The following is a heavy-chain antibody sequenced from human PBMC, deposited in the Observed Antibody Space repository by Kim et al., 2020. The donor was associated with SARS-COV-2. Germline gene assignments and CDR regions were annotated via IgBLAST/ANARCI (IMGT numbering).Heavy chain of an antibody. CDR1: GGSISSYY. V-gene: IGHV4-59*08. D-gene: IGHD2-2*01. J-gene: IGHJ6*02. Sequence: SETLSLTCTVSGGSISSYYWSWIRQPPGKGLEWIGYIYYSGSTNYNPSLKSRLTISVDTSKNQFSLKLRSVTAADTAVYYCARQLIYCSSTSCYDNYYYYGIDVWGQGTTVTVSS. CDR3: ARQLIYCSSTSCYDNYYYYGIDV. CDR2: IYYSGST.